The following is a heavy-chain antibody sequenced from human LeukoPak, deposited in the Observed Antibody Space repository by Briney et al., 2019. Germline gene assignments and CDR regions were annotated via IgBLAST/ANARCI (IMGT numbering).Heavy chain of an antibody. Sequence: SETLSLTCTVSGGSISSSSYYWGWIRQPPGKGLEWIGSIYYSGSTYYNPSLKSRVTISVDTSKNQFSLKLSSVTAADMAVYYCARTYYYDSSGGRRAFDIWGQGTMVTVSS. CDR1: GGSISSSSYY. J-gene: IGHJ3*02. CDR3: ARTYYYDSSGGRRAFDI. D-gene: IGHD3-22*01. CDR2: IYYSGST. V-gene: IGHV4-39*07.